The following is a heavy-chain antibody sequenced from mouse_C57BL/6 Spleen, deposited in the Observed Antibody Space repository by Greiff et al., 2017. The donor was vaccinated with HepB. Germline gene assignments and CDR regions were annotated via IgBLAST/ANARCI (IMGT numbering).Heavy chain of an antibody. CDR1: GFTFSDYY. Sequence: EVQLVESEGGLVQPGSSMKLSCTASGFTFSDYYMAWVRQVPEKGLEWVANINYDGSSTYYLDSLKSRFIISRDNAKNILYLQMSSLKSEDTATYYCARDKEDGYWYFDVWGTGTTVTVSS. CDR2: INYDGSST. CDR3: ARDKEDGYWYFDV. V-gene: IGHV5-16*01. D-gene: IGHD2-3*01. J-gene: IGHJ1*03.